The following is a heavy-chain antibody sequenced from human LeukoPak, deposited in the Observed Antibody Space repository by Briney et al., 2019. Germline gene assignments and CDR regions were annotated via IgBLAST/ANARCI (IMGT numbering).Heavy chain of an antibody. V-gene: IGHV3-30*04. CDR3: ARDFAEAFDV. Sequence: GGSLRLSCAASGFTFSDYAIHWVRQAPGKGPEWLGVIAYDGSSKYYADSVKGRFTISRDNSKNTLFLQTTRLRAEDTAVYYCARDFAEAFDVWGQGTKVTVSS. CDR1: GFTFSDYA. J-gene: IGHJ3*01. CDR2: IAYDGSSK.